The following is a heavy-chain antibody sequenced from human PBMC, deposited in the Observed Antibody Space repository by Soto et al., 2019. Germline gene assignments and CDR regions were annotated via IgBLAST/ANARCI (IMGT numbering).Heavy chain of an antibody. J-gene: IGHJ6*02. Sequence: SETLSLTCTVSGGSISSYYWSWIRQPPGKGLEWIEYVYYSGSTNYNPSLKSRVTISVDTSKNQFSLKLSSVTAADTAVYYCARSNCSSTSCYGNLDVYYYYGMDVWGQGTTVTVSS. D-gene: IGHD2-2*01. CDR1: GGSISSYY. CDR3: ARSNCSSTSCYGNLDVYYYYGMDV. CDR2: VYYSGST. V-gene: IGHV4-59*01.